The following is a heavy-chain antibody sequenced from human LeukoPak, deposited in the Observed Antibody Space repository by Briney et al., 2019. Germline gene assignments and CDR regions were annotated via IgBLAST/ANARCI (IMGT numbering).Heavy chain of an antibody. J-gene: IGHJ4*02. CDR2: ISSSSNYI. V-gene: IGHV3-21*01. Sequence: GGSLRLSCAASGFTFSSYSMNWVRQAPGKGLEWVSSISSSSNYIYYADSVKGRFIISRDNAKNSLYLQMNSLRAEDTAVYYCARETRRGSGWASSDFDYWGQGTLVTVSS. CDR3: ARETRRGSGWASSDFDY. CDR1: GFTFSSYS. D-gene: IGHD6-19*01.